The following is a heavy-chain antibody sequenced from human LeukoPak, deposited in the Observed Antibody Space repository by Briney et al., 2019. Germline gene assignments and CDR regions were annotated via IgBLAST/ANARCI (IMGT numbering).Heavy chain of an antibody. Sequence: GGSLRLSCATSGFTFSTSWMHWVRQAPGKGLVWVSRIDTDGNTRDYADSVRGRFTISRDNAKNTLYLQMNSLRAEDTAVYYCVRDMGYYDKVWGQGTLVTVSS. J-gene: IGHJ4*02. CDR1: GFTFSTSW. CDR2: IDTDGNTR. D-gene: IGHD3-22*01. V-gene: IGHV3-74*01. CDR3: VRDMGYYDKV.